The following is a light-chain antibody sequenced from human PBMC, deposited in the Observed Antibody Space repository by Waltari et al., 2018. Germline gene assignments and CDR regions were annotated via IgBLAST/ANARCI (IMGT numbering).Light chain of an antibody. J-gene: IGLJ2*01. CDR3: CSYAGRSTAV. Sequence: QSALTQPASVSGSPGQSITISCTGTSSDVGSFNLVSWYQHHPGKAPKLMIYEDRKRPSGVSNRFTDSKSDNTASLTISGLQPEDEAEYYCCSYAGRSTAVFGGGTKLTVL. CDR2: EDR. V-gene: IGLV2-23*01. CDR1: SSDVGSFNL.